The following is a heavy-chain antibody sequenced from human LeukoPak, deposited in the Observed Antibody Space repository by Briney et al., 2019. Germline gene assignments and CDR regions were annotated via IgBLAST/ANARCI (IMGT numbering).Heavy chain of an antibody. J-gene: IGHJ4*02. CDR2: ISAYNGNT. Sequence: GPVKVSCKASGYTFTSYGISWVRQAPGQGLEWMGWISAYNGNTNYAQKLQGRVTMTTDTSTSTAYMELRSLRSDDTAVYYCARGTYYYGSGGYHHFDYWGQGTLVTVSS. D-gene: IGHD3-10*01. CDR1: GYTFTSYG. V-gene: IGHV1-18*01. CDR3: ARGTYYYGSGGYHHFDY.